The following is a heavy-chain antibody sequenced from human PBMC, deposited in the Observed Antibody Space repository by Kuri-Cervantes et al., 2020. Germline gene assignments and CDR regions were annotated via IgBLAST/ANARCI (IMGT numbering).Heavy chain of an antibody. J-gene: IGHJ4*02. CDR3: ASSPAVYYDILTGYYISMYFDY. V-gene: IGHV3-7*01. CDR1: GFTFSSYW. Sequence: GGSLRLSCAASGFTFSSYWMSWVRQAPGKGLEWVANIKQDGSEKYYVDSVKGRFTISRDNAKNSLYLQMNSLRAEDTAVYYCASSPAVYYDILTGYYISMYFDYWGQGTLVTVSS. CDR2: IKQDGSEK. D-gene: IGHD3-9*01.